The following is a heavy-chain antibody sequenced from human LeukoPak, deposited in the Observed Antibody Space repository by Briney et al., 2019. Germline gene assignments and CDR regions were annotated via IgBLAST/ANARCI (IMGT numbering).Heavy chain of an antibody. CDR1: GGSISSYY. V-gene: IGHV4-59*08. CDR3: ARHGARYCSGGSCYYYYYGMDV. CDR2: IYYSGST. J-gene: IGHJ6*02. D-gene: IGHD2-15*01. Sequence: SETLSLTCTVSGGSISSYYWGWIRQPPGKGLEWIVYIYYSGSTNYNPSLKSRVTISVDTSKNQFSLKLSSVTAADTAVYYCARHGARYCSGGSCYYYYYGMDVWGQGTTVTVSS.